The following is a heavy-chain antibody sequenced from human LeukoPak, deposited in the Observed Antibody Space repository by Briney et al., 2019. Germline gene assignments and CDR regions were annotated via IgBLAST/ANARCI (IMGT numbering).Heavy chain of an antibody. CDR3: ERDLYSTNYYYGMDV. V-gene: IGHV4-59*01. Sequence: SETLSLTCTVSGGSISSYYWSWIRQPPGKGLEWIGYIYYSGSTNYNPSLKSRVTISVDTSKNQFSLKLSSVTAADTAVYYCERDLYSTNYYYGMDVWGQGTTVTVSS. J-gene: IGHJ6*02. CDR2: IYYSGST. D-gene: IGHD1-1*01. CDR1: GGSISSYY.